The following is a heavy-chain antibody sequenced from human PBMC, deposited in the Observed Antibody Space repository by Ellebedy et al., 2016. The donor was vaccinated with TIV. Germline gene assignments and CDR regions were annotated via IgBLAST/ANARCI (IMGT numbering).Heavy chain of an antibody. J-gene: IGHJ4*02. CDR2: ISYDGSNK. D-gene: IGHD3-16*02. CDR3: AKVGSVQDYDYVWGSYRTIDY. Sequence: GESLKISCAASGFTFSSYSMNWVRQAPGKGLEWVAVISYDGSNKYYADSVKGRFTISRDNSKNTLYLQMNSLRAEDTAVYYCAKVGSVQDYDYVWGSYRTIDYWGQGTLVTVSS. V-gene: IGHV3-30*18. CDR1: GFTFSSYS.